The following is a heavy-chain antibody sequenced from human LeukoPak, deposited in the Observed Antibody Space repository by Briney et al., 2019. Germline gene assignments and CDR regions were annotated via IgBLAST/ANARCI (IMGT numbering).Heavy chain of an antibody. Sequence: GRSLRLSCAASGFTFSSYGMHWVRQAPGKGLEWVAVISYDGSNKDYADSVKGRFTISRDNSKNTLYLQMNSLRTEDTAVYYCAKGGGWSPAVLFDYWGQGTLVTVSS. CDR1: GFTFSSYG. CDR3: AKGGGWSPAVLFDY. D-gene: IGHD6-19*01. J-gene: IGHJ4*02. V-gene: IGHV3-30*18. CDR2: ISYDGSNK.